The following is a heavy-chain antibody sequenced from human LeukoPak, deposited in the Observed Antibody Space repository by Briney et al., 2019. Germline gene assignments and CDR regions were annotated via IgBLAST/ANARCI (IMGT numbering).Heavy chain of an antibody. V-gene: IGHV4-39*07. CDR1: GGSISSSIYY. J-gene: IGHJ3*02. CDR3: ARVGRKLLRFLEWLSEAFDI. Sequence: SETLSLTCTVSGGSISSSIYYWGWIRQSPGKGLEWIGSIYHSGSTYYNPSLKSRVTISVDTSKNQFSLKLSSVTAADTAVYYCARVGRKLLRFLEWLSEAFDIWGQGTMVTVSS. CDR2: IYHSGST. D-gene: IGHD3-3*01.